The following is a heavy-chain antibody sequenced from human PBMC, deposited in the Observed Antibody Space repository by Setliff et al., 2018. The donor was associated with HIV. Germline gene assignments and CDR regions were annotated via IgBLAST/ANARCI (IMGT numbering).Heavy chain of an antibody. V-gene: IGHV4-31*03. CDR2: IYYSGIT. Sequence: SETLSLTCTVSGDSISSGGYYWSWIRRHPGKGLEWIGYIYYSGITYYNPSLKSRVSISVDTSKNQFSLRLSSVTAADTAVYYCARDSANGKTANLNYLDVWGKGTTVTVSS. D-gene: IGHD2-8*01. J-gene: IGHJ6*03. CDR3: ARDSANGKTANLNYLDV. CDR1: GDSISSGGYY.